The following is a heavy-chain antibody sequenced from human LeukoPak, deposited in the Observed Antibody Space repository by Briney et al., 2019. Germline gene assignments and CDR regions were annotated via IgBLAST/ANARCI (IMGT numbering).Heavy chain of an antibody. CDR1: GGSISSGDYY. J-gene: IGHJ4*02. D-gene: IGHD3-22*01. CDR3: ARAYYDSSGYYPADY. V-gene: IGHV4-30-4*01. CDR2: IYYSGST. Sequence: SQTLSLTCTVSGGSISSGDYYWSWLRQPPGKGLEWIGYIYYSGSTYYNPSLKSRVTISVDTSKNQFSLKLSSVTAADTAVYYCARAYYDSSGYYPADYWGQGTLVTVSS.